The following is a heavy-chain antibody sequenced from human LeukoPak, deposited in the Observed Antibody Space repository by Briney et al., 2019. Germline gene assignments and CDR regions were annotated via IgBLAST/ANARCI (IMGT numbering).Heavy chain of an antibody. CDR3: ARDPDYGAYFDY. CDR2: INPNSGGT. V-gene: IGHV1-2*02. D-gene: IGHD4-17*01. Sequence: ASVNVSCKASGYTFTGYYMHWVRQAPGQGLAWMGWINPNSGGTNYAQKFQGRVTMTRGTSIRTAYMELSRLRSDDTAVYYWARDPDYGAYFDYWGQGTLVTVSS. CDR1: GYTFTGYY. J-gene: IGHJ4*02.